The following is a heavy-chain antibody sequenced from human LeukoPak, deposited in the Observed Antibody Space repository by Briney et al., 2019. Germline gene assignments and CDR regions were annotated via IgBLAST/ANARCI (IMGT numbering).Heavy chain of an antibody. CDR3: ARIAFGGLIVAQDY. D-gene: IGHD3-16*02. CDR1: GGSFSGDY. V-gene: IGHV4-34*01. Sequence: PSESLSPTCAVYGGSFSGDYCSSIRQPPGKGLEWIGEITPTGSPKYNPPLKTQVTISEDTSQNQFSLKLRAVTAADTPMYSCARIAFGGLIVAQDYSGQGTLVSVS. CDR2: ITPTGSP. J-gene: IGHJ4*02.